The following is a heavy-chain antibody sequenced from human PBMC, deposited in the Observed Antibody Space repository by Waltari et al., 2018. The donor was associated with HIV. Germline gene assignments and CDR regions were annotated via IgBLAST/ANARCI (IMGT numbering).Heavy chain of an antibody. Sequence: VHLVQSGADFQRPGASVDVSCEASGYTFTAFYIHWVRQAPGPGLQWIGRINWNTGDTNLAPNVQGRVTMTRDTSVNTAYMELRSLNSNDTAIYYCARGEDVSLTSIPPGYRFDFWGVGSAVTVSS. J-gene: IGHJ4*02. CDR3: ARGEDVSLTSIPPGYRFDF. CDR2: INWNTGDT. D-gene: IGHD2-21*02. CDR1: GYTFTAFY. V-gene: IGHV1-2*06.